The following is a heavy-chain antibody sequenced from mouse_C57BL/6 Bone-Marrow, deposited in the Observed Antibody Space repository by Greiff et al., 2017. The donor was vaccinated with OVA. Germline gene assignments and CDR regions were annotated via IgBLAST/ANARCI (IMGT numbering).Heavy chain of an antibody. J-gene: IGHJ1*03. CDR2: ISSGGDYI. Sequence: EVQLVESGEGLVKPGGSLKLSCAASGFTFSSYAMSWVRQTPEKRLEWVAYISSGGDYIYYADTVKGRFTISRDNARNTLYLQMSSLKSEDTAMYYCTRDRLGRRYFDVWGTGTTVTVSS. CDR3: TRDRLGRRYFDV. D-gene: IGHD4-1*01. V-gene: IGHV5-9-1*02. CDR1: GFTFSSYA.